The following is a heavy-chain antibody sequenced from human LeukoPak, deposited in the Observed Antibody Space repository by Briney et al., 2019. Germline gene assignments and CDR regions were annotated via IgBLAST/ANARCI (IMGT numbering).Heavy chain of an antibody. V-gene: IGHV3-7*03. Sequence: GGSLRLSCAASGFTFSRYWMSWVRQAPGKGLKWVANIKQDGSEKYYVDSVKGRFTISRDNAKNSLYLQMNSLRAEDTAVYYCARGKDWYDYWGQGTLVTVSS. CDR1: GFTFSRYW. CDR3: ARGKDWYDY. J-gene: IGHJ4*02. CDR2: IKQDGSEK. D-gene: IGHD3-9*01.